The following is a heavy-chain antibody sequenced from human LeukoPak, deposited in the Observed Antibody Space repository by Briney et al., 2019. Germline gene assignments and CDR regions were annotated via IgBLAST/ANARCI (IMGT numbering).Heavy chain of an antibody. Sequence: ASVKVSCKASGYTFTRYYMHWVRQAPGQGLEWMGIINPSGGSTSYAQKFQGRVTMTRDMSTSTVYMELSSLRSEDTAVYYCARDSWAIRGLLRYWGQGTLVTVSS. CDR2: INPSGGST. V-gene: IGHV1-46*01. CDR3: ARDSWAIRGLLRY. J-gene: IGHJ4*02. D-gene: IGHD3-10*01. CDR1: GYTFTRYY.